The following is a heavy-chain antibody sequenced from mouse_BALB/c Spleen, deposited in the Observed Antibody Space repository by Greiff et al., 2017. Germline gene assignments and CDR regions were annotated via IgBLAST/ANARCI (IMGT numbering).Heavy chain of an antibody. Sequence: EVKLVESGGGLVQPGGSRKLSCAASGFTFSSFGMHWVRQAPEKGLEWVAYISSGSSTIYYADTVKGRFTISRDNPKNTLFLQMTSLRSEDTAMYYCAIYDYDEGAWFAYWGQGTLVTVSA. CDR1: GFTFSSFG. D-gene: IGHD2-4*01. CDR3: AIYDYDEGAWFAY. J-gene: IGHJ3*01. V-gene: IGHV5-17*02. CDR2: ISSGSSTI.